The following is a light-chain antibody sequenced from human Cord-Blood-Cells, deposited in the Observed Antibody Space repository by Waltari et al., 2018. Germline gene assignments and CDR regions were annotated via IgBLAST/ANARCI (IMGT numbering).Light chain of an antibody. J-gene: IGLJ2*01. Sequence: QSVLTQPPPVSGAPGQRVTISCTGSSSNTGAGHDVHWYQQLPGTAPKLLIYGNSNRPSGVPDRFSGSKSGTSASLAITGLQAEDEADYYCQSYDSSLSGWVFGGGTKLTVL. CDR3: QSYDSSLSGWV. V-gene: IGLV1-40*01. CDR2: GNS. CDR1: SSNTGAGHD.